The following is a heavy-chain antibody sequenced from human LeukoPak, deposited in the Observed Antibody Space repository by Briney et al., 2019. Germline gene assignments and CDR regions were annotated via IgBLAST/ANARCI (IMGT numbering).Heavy chain of an antibody. V-gene: IGHV1-46*02. CDR3: AREESGVAALHRGYFDY. Sequence: GASVKVSCKASGYTFNSSYMHWVRQAPGQGLEWMGIINPSDDSTRYAQKFQGRVTITADKSTSTAYMELSSLRSEDTAVYYCAREESGVAALHRGYFDYWGQGTLVTVSS. CDR1: GYTFNSSY. J-gene: IGHJ4*02. D-gene: IGHD2-15*01. CDR2: INPSDDST.